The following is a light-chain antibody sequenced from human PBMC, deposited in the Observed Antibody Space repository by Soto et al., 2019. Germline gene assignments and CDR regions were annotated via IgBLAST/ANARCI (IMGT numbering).Light chain of an antibody. CDR2: GTS. Sequence: EIVLTQSPGTLSSSPGERATLSCRASQRVSSTYLAWYQQKPGQAPRLLIYGTSSRATGIAERFSGSGSGTDFSLTISRLEPEDFALYFCQQYGTSPWTFGQGTKVEI. J-gene: IGKJ1*01. CDR3: QQYGTSPWT. CDR1: QRVSSTY. V-gene: IGKV3-20*01.